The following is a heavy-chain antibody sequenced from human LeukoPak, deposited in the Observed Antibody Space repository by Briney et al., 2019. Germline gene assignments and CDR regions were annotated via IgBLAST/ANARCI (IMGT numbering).Heavy chain of an antibody. J-gene: IGHJ4*02. CDR1: GGTFSSYT. CDR3: AVTNIVVVIAIPFDY. D-gene: IGHD2-21*01. CDR2: IIPIFGTT. Sequence: EASVKVSCKASGGTFSSYTVSWVRQAPGQGLEWMGGIIPIFGTTTFAQKFQGRVTIITDESTSTAYMELSSLRSEDTAVYYCAVTNIVVVIAIPFDYWGQGTLVTVSS. V-gene: IGHV1-69*05.